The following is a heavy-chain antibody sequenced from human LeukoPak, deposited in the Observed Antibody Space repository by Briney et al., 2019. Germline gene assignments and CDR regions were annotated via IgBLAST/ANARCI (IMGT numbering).Heavy chain of an antibody. V-gene: IGHV3-30*02. J-gene: IGHJ4*01. CDR3: AKVGGRGYVGQYYFDY. Sequence: GGSLRLSCAASGFTFSSYGMHWVRQAPGKGLEWVAFIRYDGSNKYYADSVKGRFTISRDNSKNTLYLQMNSLRAEDTAVYYCAKVGGRGYVGQYYFDYWGHGTLVTVSS. CDR2: IRYDGSNK. CDR1: GFTFSSYG. D-gene: IGHD5-18*01.